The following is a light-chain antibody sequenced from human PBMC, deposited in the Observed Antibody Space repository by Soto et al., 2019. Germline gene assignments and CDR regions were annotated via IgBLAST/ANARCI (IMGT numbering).Light chain of an antibody. CDR1: QSVSSY. Sequence: EIVLTQSPATLSLSPGERATLSCRASQSVSSYLAWYQQKPGQAPRLLIYDASNRATGIPARFSGSGSGTDFTLTISSLEPEDFAVYYCQQYGSSQPFGQGTKVDI. CDR3: QQYGSSQP. V-gene: IGKV3-11*01. J-gene: IGKJ1*01. CDR2: DAS.